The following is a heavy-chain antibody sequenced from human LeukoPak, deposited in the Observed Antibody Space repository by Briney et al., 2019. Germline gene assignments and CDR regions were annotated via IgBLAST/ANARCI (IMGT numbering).Heavy chain of an antibody. CDR1: GLTFSRYL. D-gene: IGHD3-10*01. CDR3: AIIRGGNY. CDR2: INQDGSDK. Sequence: GGSLRLSCAASGLTFSRYLMTWVRQAPGKGLEWVATINQDGSDKYYVDSVKGRFTISRDNAQNSPHLQMNSLRVEDTAVYYCAIIRGGNYWGQGTLVTVSS. V-gene: IGHV3-7*02. J-gene: IGHJ4*02.